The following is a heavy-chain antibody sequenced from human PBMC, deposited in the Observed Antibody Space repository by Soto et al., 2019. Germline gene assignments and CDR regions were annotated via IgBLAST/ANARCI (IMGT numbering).Heavy chain of an antibody. V-gene: IGHV5-51*01. J-gene: IGHJ4*02. CDR3: ATQRTYYYDSSGYYYGY. Sequence: GALKISFKCSGYSFTRYCIVLGLEMPGKSPGGVGITYPGHSDTRYSPPFQGQVTISADKSISTAYLQWRSLKASDAAMYYCATQRTYYYDSSGYYYGYWGQGTLVTVSS. D-gene: IGHD3-22*01. CDR1: GYSFTRYC. CDR2: TYPGHSDT.